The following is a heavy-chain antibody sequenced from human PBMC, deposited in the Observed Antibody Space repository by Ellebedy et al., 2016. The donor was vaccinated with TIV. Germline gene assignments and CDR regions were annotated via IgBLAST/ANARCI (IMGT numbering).Heavy chain of an antibody. CDR1: GGSISSSSFY. J-gene: IGHJ4*02. Sequence: MPSETLSLTCTVSGGSISSSSFYWGWIRQPPGKGLEWIGNIFYSGTTYYSPSLKSRVTMSVDTSKNHFSLNLTSVTAADTAVYYCATAVRDDWSLSLWGQGTQVTVSS. V-gene: IGHV4-39*02. CDR3: ATAVRDDWSLSL. D-gene: IGHD3-9*01. CDR2: IFYSGTT.